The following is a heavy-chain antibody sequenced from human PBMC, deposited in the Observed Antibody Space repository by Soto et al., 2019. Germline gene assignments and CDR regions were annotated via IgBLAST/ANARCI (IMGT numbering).Heavy chain of an antibody. CDR2: IYPGDSDT. Sequence: PGESLKISCKGSGYSFTSYWIGWVRQMPGKGLEWMGIIYPGDSDTRYSPSFQGQVTISADKSISTAYLQWSSLKASDTAMYYCARHDLEYSIPDGWFDPWGQGTPVTVSS. CDR1: GYSFTSYW. J-gene: IGHJ5*02. V-gene: IGHV5-51*01. D-gene: IGHD6-6*01. CDR3: ARHDLEYSIPDGWFDP.